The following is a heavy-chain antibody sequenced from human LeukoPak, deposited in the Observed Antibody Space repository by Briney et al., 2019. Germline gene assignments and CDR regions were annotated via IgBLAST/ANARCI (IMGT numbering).Heavy chain of an antibody. D-gene: IGHD2-15*01. J-gene: IGHJ5*02. CDR1: GGTFSSYA. CDR2: IIPILGIA. CDR3: ARTPIVVVVAATCWFDP. Sequence: SVKVSCKASGGTFSSYAISWVRQAPGQGLEWMGRIIPILGIANYAQKFQGRVTITADKSTSTAYMELSSLRSEDTAVYYCARTPIVVVVAATCWFDPWGQGTLVTVSS. V-gene: IGHV1-69*04.